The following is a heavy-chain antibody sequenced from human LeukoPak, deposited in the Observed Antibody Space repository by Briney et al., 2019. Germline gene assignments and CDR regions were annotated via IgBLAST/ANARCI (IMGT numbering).Heavy chain of an antibody. D-gene: IGHD4-23*01. Sequence: GASVKVSCKASGGTFSIYAISWVRQAPGQGLEWMGGIIPIFGTANYAQKFQGRVTITADESTSTAYMELSSLRSEDTAVYYCARDPSYGGNIDRWGQGTLVTVSS. J-gene: IGHJ5*02. V-gene: IGHV1-69*13. CDR2: IIPIFGTA. CDR1: GGTFSIYA. CDR3: ARDPSYGGNIDR.